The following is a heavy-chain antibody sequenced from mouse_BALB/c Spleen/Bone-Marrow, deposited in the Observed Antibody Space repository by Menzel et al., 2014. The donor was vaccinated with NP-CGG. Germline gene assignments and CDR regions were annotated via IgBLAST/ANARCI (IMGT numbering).Heavy chain of an antibody. Sequence: LQQSGGGLVQPGGSMKLSCVASGFTSSNCWMNWVRQSPEKGLEWVAEIRLKSNNYETHYAESVKGRFTISRDDSKSSVYLQMDNLRAEDTGIYYCTDYSWFAYWGQGTLVTVSA. CDR2: IRLKSNNYET. V-gene: IGHV6-6*02. D-gene: IGHD1-1*01. J-gene: IGHJ3*01. CDR3: TDYSWFAY. CDR1: GFTSSNCW.